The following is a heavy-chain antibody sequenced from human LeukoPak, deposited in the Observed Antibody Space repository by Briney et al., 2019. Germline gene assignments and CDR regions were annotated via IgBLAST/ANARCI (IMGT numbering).Heavy chain of an antibody. CDR2: ISSRSSYI. V-gene: IGHV3-21*01. D-gene: IGHD2-21*02. CDR1: GFTFSSYS. CDR3: ARDPGESVVVTAIFFDY. Sequence: PGGSLRLSCAASGFTFSSYSMNWVRQAPGKGLEWVSSISSRSSYIDYADSLKGRFTISRDNAKNSLYLQMNSLRAEDTAVYYCARDPGESVVVTAIFFDYWGQGTLVTVSS. J-gene: IGHJ4*02.